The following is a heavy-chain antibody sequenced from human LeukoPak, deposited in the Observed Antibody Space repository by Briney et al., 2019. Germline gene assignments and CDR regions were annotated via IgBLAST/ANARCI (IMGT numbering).Heavy chain of an antibody. CDR1: GFTFSSYG. J-gene: IGHJ3*02. D-gene: IGHD2-8*01. CDR3: AKDNGSIDAFDI. V-gene: IGHV3-30*18. CDR2: ISYDGSNK. Sequence: GGSLRLSCAASGFTFSSYGMHWVRQAPGKGLEWVAVISYDGSNKYYADSVKGRFTIPRDNSKNTLYLQMNSLRSEDTAVYYCAKDNGSIDAFDIWGQGTMVTVSS.